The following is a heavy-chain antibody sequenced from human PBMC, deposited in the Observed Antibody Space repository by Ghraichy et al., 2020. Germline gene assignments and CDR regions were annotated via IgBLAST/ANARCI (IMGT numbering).Heavy chain of an antibody. CDR2: IIPIGGTT. Sequence: SVKVSCKASGGTFSIYDIIWVRQAPGQGLEWMGGIIPIGGTTTYAQKFQGRIAITADESTSTAYMELISLSSDDTAVYYCARDYSGTNYGWFDPWGQGTRVIVSS. J-gene: IGHJ5*02. D-gene: IGHD1-26*01. V-gene: IGHV1-69*13. CDR3: ARDYSGTNYGWFDP. CDR1: GGTFSIYD.